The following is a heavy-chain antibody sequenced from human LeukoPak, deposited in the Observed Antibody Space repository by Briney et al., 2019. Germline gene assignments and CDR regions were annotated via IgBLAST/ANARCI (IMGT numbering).Heavy chain of an antibody. CDR1: DDSISSYY. Sequence: SETLSLTCTVSDDSISSYYWNWVRQPPGKGLEWIGYISYSGSSNYNPSLKSRVTISLDTSQNLFSLKLASVTAADTAVHYCARQGDYYYGMDVWGQGTTVTVSS. CDR3: ARQGDYYYGMDV. D-gene: IGHD3-16*01. CDR2: ISYSGSS. J-gene: IGHJ6*02. V-gene: IGHV4-59*08.